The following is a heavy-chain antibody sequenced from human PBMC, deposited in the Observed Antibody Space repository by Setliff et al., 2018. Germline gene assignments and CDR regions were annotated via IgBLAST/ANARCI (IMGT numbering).Heavy chain of an antibody. V-gene: IGHV5-51*01. CDR2: IYPGDSDT. J-gene: IGHJ3*02. CDR3: ARRGCGGDCYDPDAFDI. CDR1: GYSFTSYW. Sequence: PGESLTISCKGSGYSFTSYWIGWVRRMPGKGLEWMGIIYPGDSDTRYSPSFQGQVTISADKSISTAYLQWSSLKASDTAMYYCARRGCGGDCYDPDAFDIWGQGTMVTVSS. D-gene: IGHD2-21*02.